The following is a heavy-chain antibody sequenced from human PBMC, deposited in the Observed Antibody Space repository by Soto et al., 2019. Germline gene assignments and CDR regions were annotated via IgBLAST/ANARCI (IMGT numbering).Heavy chain of an antibody. CDR2: IVPTFGTA. Sequence: QVQLVQSGAEVKRPGSSVKVSCKASGGSFSTSAISWVRQAPGEGLEWMGGIVPTFGTANYAQKFQGRVTITADEGTRTAYMELSSLRSEDTAVYYCATLPFGSGDPNYNDYWGQGTLFTVSS. CDR1: GGSFSTSA. CDR3: ATLPFGSGDPNYNDY. J-gene: IGHJ4*02. D-gene: IGHD3-3*01. V-gene: IGHV1-69*01.